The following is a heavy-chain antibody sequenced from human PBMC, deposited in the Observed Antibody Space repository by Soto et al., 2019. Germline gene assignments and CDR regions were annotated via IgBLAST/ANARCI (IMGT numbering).Heavy chain of an antibody. CDR2: IYYSGST. D-gene: IGHD3-3*01. V-gene: IGHV4-30-4*01. J-gene: IGHJ6*02. Sequence: PSETLSLTCTVSGGSISSGDYYWSWIRQTPGKGLEWIGYIYYSGSTYYNPSLKSRVTISVDTSKNQFSLKLSSVTAADTAVYYCARQYYDFWSYYYGMDVWGQGTTVTVSS. CDR1: GGSISSGDYY. CDR3: ARQYYDFWSYYYGMDV.